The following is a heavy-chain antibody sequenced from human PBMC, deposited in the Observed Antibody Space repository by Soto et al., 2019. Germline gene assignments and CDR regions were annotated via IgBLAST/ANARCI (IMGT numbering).Heavy chain of an antibody. Sequence: EVQLVESGGGLVKPGGSLRLSCAVSGFTFDKVWMKWVRQAPGKGLEWVGRIKSKTDGGTTDYAAPVKGRFTISRDDSKNMLYLQMNCLKIEDTGMYFCTTGRDDLLFWGQGTLVTVSS. CDR1: GFTFDKVW. V-gene: IGHV3-15*07. D-gene: IGHD2-15*01. CDR3: TTGRDDLLF. J-gene: IGHJ4*02. CDR2: IKSKTDGGTT.